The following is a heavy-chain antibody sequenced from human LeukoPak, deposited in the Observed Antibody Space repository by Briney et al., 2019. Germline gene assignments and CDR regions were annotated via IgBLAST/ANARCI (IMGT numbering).Heavy chain of an antibody. V-gene: IGHV3-21*01. J-gene: IGHJ4*02. Sequence: GGSLRLSCAASGFTFSSYSMNWVRQAPGKGLEWVSSIGSSSSYIYYADSVKGRFTISRDNAKNSLYLQMNSLRAEDTAVYYCARDPLYCSSTSCYVSSYFDYWGQGTLVTVSS. CDR1: GFTFSSYS. CDR2: IGSSSSYI. D-gene: IGHD2-2*01. CDR3: ARDPLYCSSTSCYVSSYFDY.